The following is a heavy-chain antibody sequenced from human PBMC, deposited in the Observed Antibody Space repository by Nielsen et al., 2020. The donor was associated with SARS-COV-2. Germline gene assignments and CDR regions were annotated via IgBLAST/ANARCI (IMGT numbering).Heavy chain of an antibody. V-gene: IGHV4-61*08. CDR1: GGSISSGGYY. CDR3: ASIRLRYFDQG. D-gene: IGHD3-9*01. Sequence: SETLSLTCTVSGGSISSGGYYWSWIRQPPGKGLEWIGYIYYSGSTNYNPSLKSRVTISVDTSKNQFSLKLSSVTAADTAVYYCASIRLRYFDQGWGQGTLVTVSS. J-gene: IGHJ4*02. CDR2: IYYSGST.